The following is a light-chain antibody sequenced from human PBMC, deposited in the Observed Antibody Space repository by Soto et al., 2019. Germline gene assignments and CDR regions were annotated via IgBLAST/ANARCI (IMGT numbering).Light chain of an antibody. CDR2: DAS. V-gene: IGKV3-11*01. CDR3: QQTDTLPST. J-gene: IGKJ5*01. CDR1: QSVSVF. Sequence: EIVLTQSPATLSLSPGERATLSCRASQSVSVFLAWYQQKPGQAPRLLIFDASNRATGIPARFSGSGSGTDFTLTITSLQPEDIGTYYCQQTDTLPSTFGQGTRLEI.